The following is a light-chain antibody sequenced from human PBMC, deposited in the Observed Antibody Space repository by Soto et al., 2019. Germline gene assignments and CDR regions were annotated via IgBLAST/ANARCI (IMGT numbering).Light chain of an antibody. CDR3: QEYKNAPLT. Sequence: QITQSPSSLSASVGDRVTISCRASQGISSWLAWYQQKPGKVPKLLIYAASSLQSGVPSRFSGSGSGTDFTLTISSLQPEDVATYYCQEYKNAPLTFGGGTKVDIK. V-gene: IGKV1-27*01. CDR1: QGISSW. J-gene: IGKJ4*01. CDR2: AAS.